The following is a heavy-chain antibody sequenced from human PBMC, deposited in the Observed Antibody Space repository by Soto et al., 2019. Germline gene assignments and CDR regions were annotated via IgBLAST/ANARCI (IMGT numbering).Heavy chain of an antibody. CDR2: ISSSGSTI. J-gene: IGHJ4*02. CDR3: ARDPAEYDILTGYPL. Sequence: PVGSLRLSCAASGFTFSSYEMNWVRQAPGKGLEWVSYISSSGSTIYYADSVKGRFTISRDNAKNSLYLQMNSLRAEDTAVYYCARDPAEYDILTGYPLWGQGTLVTVSS. CDR1: GFTFSSYE. V-gene: IGHV3-48*03. D-gene: IGHD3-9*01.